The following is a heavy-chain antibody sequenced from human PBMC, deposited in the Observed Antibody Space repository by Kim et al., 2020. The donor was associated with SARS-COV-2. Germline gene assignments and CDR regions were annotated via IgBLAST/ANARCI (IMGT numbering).Heavy chain of an antibody. Sequence: YYADSLKGRFTISRDNSKNTLYLQMNSLRAEDTAVYYCARIRGWNSGSYGFWGQGALVTVSS. J-gene: IGHJ4*02. D-gene: IGHD1-26*01. V-gene: IGHV3-23*01. CDR3: ARIRGWNSGSYGF.